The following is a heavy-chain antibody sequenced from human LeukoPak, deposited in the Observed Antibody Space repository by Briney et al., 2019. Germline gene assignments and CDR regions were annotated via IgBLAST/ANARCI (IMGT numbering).Heavy chain of an antibody. D-gene: IGHD3-10*01. CDR2: IYYSGST. Sequence: SETLSLTCTVSGGSISSSSYYWGWIRQPPGKGLEWIGSIYYSGSTYYKPSLKSRVTISVDTSKNQFSLKLSSVTAADTAVYYCARDTPLITMVRGRTNWFDPWGQGTLVTVSS. CDR1: GGSISSSSYY. J-gene: IGHJ5*02. V-gene: IGHV4-39*07. CDR3: ARDTPLITMVRGRTNWFDP.